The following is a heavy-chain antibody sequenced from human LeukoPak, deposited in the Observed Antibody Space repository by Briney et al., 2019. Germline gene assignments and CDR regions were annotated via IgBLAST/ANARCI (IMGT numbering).Heavy chain of an antibody. Sequence: ASVKVSCKASGYTFTDYYIHWVRQAPGQGLEWMGWINPYSGGTIYAQKFQGRVTMTRDTSISTAYMELSRLKSDDTAVYYCARVASTTRRHDAFDIWGQGTMVTVSS. V-gene: IGHV1-2*02. J-gene: IGHJ3*02. CDR1: GYTFTDYY. CDR3: ARVASTTRRHDAFDI. CDR2: INPYSGGT. D-gene: IGHD1-1*01.